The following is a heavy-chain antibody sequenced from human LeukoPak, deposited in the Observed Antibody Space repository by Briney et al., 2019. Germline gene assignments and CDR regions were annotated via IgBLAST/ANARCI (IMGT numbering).Heavy chain of an antibody. CDR3: ARTTEGYAGGPGYSYYYYMDV. Sequence: SETLSLTCTVSGGSISSSGYYWGWIRQPPGKGLEWIGNIYYSGSTYYNPSLKSRVTISVDTSKNQFSLKLSSVTAADTAVYYCARTTEGYAGGPGYSYYYYMDVWGKGTTVTISS. V-gene: IGHV4-39*07. CDR2: IYYSGST. D-gene: IGHD5-12*01. CDR1: GGSISSSGYY. J-gene: IGHJ6*03.